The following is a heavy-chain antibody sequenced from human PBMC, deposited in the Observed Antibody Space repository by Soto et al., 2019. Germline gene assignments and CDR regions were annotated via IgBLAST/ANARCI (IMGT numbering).Heavy chain of an antibody. D-gene: IGHD3-10*01. CDR1: GGSFSGYY. CDR3: AIPNSGSGSLPHYFDS. V-gene: IGHV4-34*01. CDR2: INHSGST. Sequence: QVQLQQWGAGLLKPSETLSLTCAVSGGSFSGYYWSWIRQPPGKGLEWIGEINHSGSTNYNPSLKSRVNISVNTSKIQCTLKMSYVTAADTTVYYCAIPNSGSGSLPHYFDSWGQGTMVTVSS. J-gene: IGHJ4*02.